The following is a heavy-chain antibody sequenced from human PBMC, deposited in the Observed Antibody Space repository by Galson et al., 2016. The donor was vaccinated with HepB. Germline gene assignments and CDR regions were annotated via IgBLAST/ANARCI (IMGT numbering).Heavy chain of an antibody. CDR3: ARSGGGGMNY. CDR2: ISSSGRTI. Sequence: SLRLSCAASGLDIREYYMSWIRQAPGKGLEWISYISSSGRTIYYADSVKGRFTVSRDNTKDSLYLQMNSLRVEDTAFYYCARSGGGGMNYWGQGTLVTVSS. V-gene: IGHV3-11*01. J-gene: IGHJ4*02. D-gene: IGHD3-10*01. CDR1: GLDIREYY.